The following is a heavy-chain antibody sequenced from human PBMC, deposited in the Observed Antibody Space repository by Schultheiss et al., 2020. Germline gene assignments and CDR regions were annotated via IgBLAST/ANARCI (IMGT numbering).Heavy chain of an antibody. V-gene: IGHV4-59*01. CDR2: IYYSGST. CDR3: ARYGSSDAFDI. J-gene: IGHJ3*02. D-gene: IGHD4-17*01. CDR1: GGSFSGYY. Sequence: SETLSLTCAVYGGSFSGYYWSWIRQPPGKGLEWIGYIYYSGSTNYNPSLKSRVTISVDTSKNQFSLKVSSVTAADTAVYYCARYGSSDAFDIWGQGTMVTVSS.